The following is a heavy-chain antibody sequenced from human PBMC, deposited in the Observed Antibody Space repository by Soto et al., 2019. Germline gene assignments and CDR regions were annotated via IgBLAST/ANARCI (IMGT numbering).Heavy chain of an antibody. CDR3: AAFPMGLIPNL. CDR2: IYYSGST. J-gene: IGHJ5*02. CDR1: GGSISSSSYY. D-gene: IGHD2-8*01. V-gene: IGHV4-39*01. Sequence: SETLSLTCTVSGGSISSSSYYWGWIRQPPGKGLEWIGSIYYSGSTYYNPSLKSRVTISVDTSKNQFSLKLSSVTAADTAVYYCAAFPMGLIPNLWGQGTLVTVAS.